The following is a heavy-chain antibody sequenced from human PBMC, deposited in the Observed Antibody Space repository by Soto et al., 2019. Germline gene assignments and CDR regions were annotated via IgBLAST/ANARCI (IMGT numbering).Heavy chain of an antibody. CDR2: IYPGDSDT. CDR1: GYSFTSYW. J-gene: IGHJ5*02. V-gene: IGHV5-51*01. Sequence: GESLKISCKGSGYSFTSYWIGWVRQMPGKGLEWMGIIYPGDSDTRYSPSFQGQVTISADKSISTAYLQWSSLKASDTAMYYCARGRLYCISTSCYTNWFDPWGQGTLVTVSS. D-gene: IGHD2-2*02. CDR3: ARGRLYCISTSCYTNWFDP.